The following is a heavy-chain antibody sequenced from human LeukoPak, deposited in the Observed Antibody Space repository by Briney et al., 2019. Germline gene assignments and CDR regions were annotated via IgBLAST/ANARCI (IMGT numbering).Heavy chain of an antibody. CDR1: GFTFSNAW. CDR3: AKDRGCSGGSCYSYAFDI. Sequence: GGSLRLSCAASGFTFSNAWMSWVRQAPGKGLEWVSAISGSGGSTYYADSVKGRFTISRDNSKSTLYLQMNSLRAEDTAVYYCAKDRGCSGGSCYSYAFDIWGQGTMVTVSS. V-gene: IGHV3-23*01. CDR2: ISGSGGST. J-gene: IGHJ3*02. D-gene: IGHD2-15*01.